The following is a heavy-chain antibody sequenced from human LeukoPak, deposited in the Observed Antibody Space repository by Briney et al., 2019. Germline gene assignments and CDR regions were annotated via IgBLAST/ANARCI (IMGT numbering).Heavy chain of an antibody. V-gene: IGHV3-21*01. CDR2: ISSSSSYI. J-gene: IGHJ4*02. D-gene: IGHD3-22*01. CDR3: ARDDSSVDILFDY. CDR1: GFTFSSYS. Sequence: PGGSLRLSCAASGFTFSSYSINWVRQAPGKGLEWVSSISSSSSYIYYADSVKGRFTISRDNAKNSLYLQMNSLRAEDTAVYYCARDDSSVDILFDYWGQGTLVTVSS.